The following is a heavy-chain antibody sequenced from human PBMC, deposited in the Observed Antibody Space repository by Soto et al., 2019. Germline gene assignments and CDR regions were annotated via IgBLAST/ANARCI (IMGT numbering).Heavy chain of an antibody. CDR2: INSDGSST. D-gene: IGHD2-2*01. J-gene: IGHJ5*02. Sequence: GGSLRLSCAAFGFTFSSYWMHWVRQAPGKGLVWVSRINSDGSSTSYADSVKGRFTISRDNAKNTLYLQMNSLRAEDTAVYYCASLHPVLGYCSSTSCWNDPWGQGTLVTVSS. CDR3: ASLHPVLGYCSSTSCWNDP. V-gene: IGHV3-74*01. CDR1: GFTFSSYW.